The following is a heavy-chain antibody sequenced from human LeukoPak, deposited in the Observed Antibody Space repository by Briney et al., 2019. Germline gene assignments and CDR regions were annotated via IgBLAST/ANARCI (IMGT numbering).Heavy chain of an antibody. D-gene: IGHD2-15*01. J-gene: IGHJ6*02. V-gene: IGHV5-51*01. CDR2: IYPGDSDT. CDR3: ARYGIYCSGGSCYSNYYYGMDV. CDR1: GYSFTSYW. Sequence: GESLKISCKGSGYSFTSYWIGWVRQMPGKGLEWMGIIYPGDSDTRYSPSFQGQVTISADKSISTAYLQWSSLRASDTAMYYCARYGIYCSGGSCYSNYYYGMDVWGQGTTVTVSS.